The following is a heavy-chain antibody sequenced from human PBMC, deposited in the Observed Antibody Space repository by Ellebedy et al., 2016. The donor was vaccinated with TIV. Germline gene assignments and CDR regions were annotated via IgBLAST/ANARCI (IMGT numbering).Heavy chain of an antibody. CDR2: ISGSGGST. J-gene: IGHJ4*02. CDR1: GFTFSSYA. CDR3: ARVATIGSSSPGHFDY. V-gene: IGHV3-23*01. Sequence: GGSLRLSXAASGFTFSSYAMSWVRQAPGKGLEWVSAISGSGGSTYYADSVKGRFTISRDNAKNSLYLQMNSLRAEDTAVYYCARVATIGSSSPGHFDYWGQGTLVTVSS. D-gene: IGHD5-12*01.